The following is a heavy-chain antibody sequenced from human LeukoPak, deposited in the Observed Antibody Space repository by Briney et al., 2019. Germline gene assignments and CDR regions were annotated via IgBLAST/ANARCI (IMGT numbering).Heavy chain of an antibody. CDR2: ISSSSSYI. CDR3: ARGYSSSWYDLYYFDY. Sequence: PGGSLRLSCAASGFTFSSYSMNWVRQAPGKGLEWVSSISSSSSYIYYADSVKGRFTISRDNAKNSLYLQMNSLRAEDTAVYYCARGYSSSWYDLYYFDYWGQGTLVTVSS. D-gene: IGHD6-13*01. CDR1: GFTFSSYS. V-gene: IGHV3-21*01. J-gene: IGHJ4*02.